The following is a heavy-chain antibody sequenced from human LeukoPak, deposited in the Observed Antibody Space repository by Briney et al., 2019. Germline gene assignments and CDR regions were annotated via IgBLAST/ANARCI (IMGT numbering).Heavy chain of an antibody. CDR3: ARGRSSWYYFDY. V-gene: IGHV3-20*04. D-gene: IGHD6-13*01. CDR2: INLNGGST. J-gene: IGHJ4*02. CDR1: GFTFDDYG. Sequence: PGGSLRLSCAASGFTFDDYGMSWVRQAPGKGLEWVSGINLNGGSTGYADSVKGRFTISRDNAKNSLYLQMNSLRAEDTALYYCARGRSSWYYFDYWGQGTLVTVSS.